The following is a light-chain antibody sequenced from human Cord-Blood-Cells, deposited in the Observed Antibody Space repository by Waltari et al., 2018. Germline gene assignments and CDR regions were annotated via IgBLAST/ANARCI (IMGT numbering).Light chain of an antibody. V-gene: IGLV6-57*01. CDR3: QSYDSSNVV. CDR1: SGSIASTY. CDR2: EDN. Sequence: NFMLTQPHSVSESPGKTVTISCTRSSGSIASTYVQWYQQRPGSSPTTVIYEDNQRPSGVPDRFSGSIDSYSNSASLTISGLKTEDEADYYCQSYDSSNVVFGGGTKLTVL. J-gene: IGLJ2*01.